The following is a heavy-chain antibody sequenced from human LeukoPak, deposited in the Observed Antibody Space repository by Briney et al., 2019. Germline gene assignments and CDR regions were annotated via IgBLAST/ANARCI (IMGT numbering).Heavy chain of an antibody. D-gene: IGHD3-22*01. V-gene: IGHV4-34*01. Sequence: SETLSLTCAVYGGSFSGYYWSWIRQPPGKGLEWIGEINHSGSTKYNPSLKSRVTISVDTSKNQFSLKVSSVTAADTAVYYCARGRNYYDSSGYYSYWGQGTLVTVSS. CDR3: ARGRNYYDSSGYYSY. CDR2: INHSGST. CDR1: GGSFSGYY. J-gene: IGHJ4*02.